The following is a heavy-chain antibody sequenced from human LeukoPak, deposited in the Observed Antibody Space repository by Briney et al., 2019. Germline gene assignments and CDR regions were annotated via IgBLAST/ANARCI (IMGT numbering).Heavy chain of an antibody. D-gene: IGHD4-23*01. J-gene: IGHJ4*02. Sequence: GGSLRLSCAASGLNFSSRWMNWVRQAPGKGLVGVSRIASDGSSTTYADSVKGRFSISRDNAKNTLYLQMNSLRVEDTAVYYCARGRPHGNDYWGQGTLVTVSS. CDR1: GLNFSSRW. V-gene: IGHV3-74*01. CDR3: ARGRPHGNDY. CDR2: IASDGSST.